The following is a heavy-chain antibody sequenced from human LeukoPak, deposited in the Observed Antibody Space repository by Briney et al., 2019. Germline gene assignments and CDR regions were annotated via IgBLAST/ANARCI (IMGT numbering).Heavy chain of an antibody. V-gene: IGHV1-2*02. CDR1: GYTFTGYY. Sequence: ASVKVSCKASGYTFTGYYMHWVRQAPGQGLEWMGWINPNSGGTNYAQKFQGRVTMTRDTSISTAYMELSRLRSDDTAVYYCARVGLSSGSYGNLGYWGQGTLVTVSP. D-gene: IGHD1-26*01. J-gene: IGHJ4*02. CDR2: INPNSGGT. CDR3: ARVGLSSGSYGNLGY.